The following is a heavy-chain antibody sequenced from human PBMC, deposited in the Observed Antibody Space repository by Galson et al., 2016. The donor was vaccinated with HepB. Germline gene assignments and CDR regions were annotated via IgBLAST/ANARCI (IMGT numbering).Heavy chain of an antibody. CDR2: IYSGGST. J-gene: IGHJ4*02. Sequence: SLSLSCEVSGYTASSDYMSRVRQAPGKGLGWVSVIYSGGSTYYADAVKGRFTLSRDNSKNTLYLQMNSLKAEDTAVYYCARDEGYSNGWSDWGQGTLVTVSS. CDR3: ARDEGYSNGWSD. CDR1: GYTASSDY. D-gene: IGHD6-19*01. V-gene: IGHV3-53*01.